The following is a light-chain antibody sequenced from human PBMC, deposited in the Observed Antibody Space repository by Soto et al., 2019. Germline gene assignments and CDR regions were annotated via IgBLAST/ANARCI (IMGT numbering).Light chain of an antibody. CDR2: DAS. CDR3: QQYNNWPPIT. J-gene: IGKJ5*01. Sequence: EIVMTQSPATLSVSPGERATLSXRASQSVRSKLAWYQQKPGQAPRLXXYDASTRATGIPARFSGSGSGTEFTLTISSLQSEDFAVYYCQQYNNWPPITFGQGTRLEIK. V-gene: IGKV3-15*01. CDR1: QSVRSK.